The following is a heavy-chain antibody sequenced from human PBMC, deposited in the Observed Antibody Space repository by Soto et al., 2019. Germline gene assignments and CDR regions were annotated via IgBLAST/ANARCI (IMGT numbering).Heavy chain of an antibody. CDR3: AKGNGDFWSGYYHGYFDY. CDR2: ISWNSGSI. D-gene: IGHD3-3*01. V-gene: IGHV3-9*01. Sequence: GGSLRLSCAASGFTFDDYAMHWVRQAPGKGLEWVSGISWNSGSIGYADSVKGRFTISRDNAKNSLYLQMNSLRAEDTALYYCAKGNGDFWSGYYHGYFDYWGQGTLVTVSS. J-gene: IGHJ4*02. CDR1: GFTFDDYA.